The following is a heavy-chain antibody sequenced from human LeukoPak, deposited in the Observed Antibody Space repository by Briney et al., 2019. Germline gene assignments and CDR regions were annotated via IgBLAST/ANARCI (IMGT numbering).Heavy chain of an antibody. D-gene: IGHD2-15*01. CDR2: VYSGGDK. V-gene: IGHV3-53*01. Sequence: GGSLRLSFAASEFSIRLNYMTWVRQAPGKGLEWVSIVYSGGDKYYADSVKGRFTISRDNSKNTLYLQMNSLRAEDTAVYYCAKDHLPNFMTPFDSWGQGTLVTVSS. CDR3: AKDHLPNFMTPFDS. CDR1: EFSIRLNY. J-gene: IGHJ4*02.